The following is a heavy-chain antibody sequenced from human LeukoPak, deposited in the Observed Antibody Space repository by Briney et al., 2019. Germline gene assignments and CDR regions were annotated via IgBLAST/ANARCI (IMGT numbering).Heavy chain of an antibody. D-gene: IGHD2-2*01. CDR3: ARIPGTGTSSWFDS. CDR1: GFTVTTNY. V-gene: IGHV3-53*01. CDR2: TYSGGSP. J-gene: IGHJ5*01. Sequence: GGSLRLSCAASGFTVTTNYMSWVRQAPGNGLEWVSVTYSGGSPYYADSVQGRFTVSRDISKNMVYLQMTSLRAEDTALYYCARIPGTGTSSWFDSWGQGTPVTVSS.